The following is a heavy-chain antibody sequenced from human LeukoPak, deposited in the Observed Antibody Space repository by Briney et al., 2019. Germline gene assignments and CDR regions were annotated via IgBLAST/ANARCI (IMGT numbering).Heavy chain of an antibody. CDR3: ARCGYCTNGVCYTRFDY. CDR2: ISSSSSYI. V-gene: IGHV3-21*01. D-gene: IGHD2-8*01. CDR1: GFTFSNYA. J-gene: IGHJ4*02. Sequence: GGSLRLSCAASGFTFSNYAMSWVRQAPGKGLEWVSSISSSSSYIYYADSVKGRFTISRDNAKNSLYLQMNSLRAEDTAVYYCARCGYCTNGVCYTRFDYWGQGTLVTVSS.